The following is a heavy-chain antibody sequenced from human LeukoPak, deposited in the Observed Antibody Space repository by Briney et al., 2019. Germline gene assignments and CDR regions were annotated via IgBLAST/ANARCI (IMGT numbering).Heavy chain of an antibody. CDR2: ISAYNGNT. Sequence: ASVKVSCKASGYTFTSYGISWVRQAPGQGLEWMGWISAYNGNTNYAQKLQGRVTMTTDTSTSTAYMELRSLRSDDTAVYYCARDQDWDIVAPEDYYGMDVWGQGTTVTVSS. D-gene: IGHD5-12*01. CDR3: ARDQDWDIVAPEDYYGMDV. CDR1: GYTFTSYG. J-gene: IGHJ6*02. V-gene: IGHV1-18*01.